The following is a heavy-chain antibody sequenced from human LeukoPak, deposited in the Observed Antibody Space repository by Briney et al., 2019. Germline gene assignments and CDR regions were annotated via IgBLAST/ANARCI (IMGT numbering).Heavy chain of an antibody. CDR2: IYYSGST. Sequence: PSETLSLTCTVSGGSISSSSYYWGWIRQPPGKGLEWIGSIYYSGSTYYNPSLKSRVTISVDTSKNQFSLKLSSVTAADTAVYHCARRYLRGLLWFGELNWFDPWGQGTLVTVSS. D-gene: IGHD3-10*01. CDR3: ARRYLRGLLWFGELNWFDP. V-gene: IGHV4-39*01. CDR1: GGSISSSSYY. J-gene: IGHJ5*02.